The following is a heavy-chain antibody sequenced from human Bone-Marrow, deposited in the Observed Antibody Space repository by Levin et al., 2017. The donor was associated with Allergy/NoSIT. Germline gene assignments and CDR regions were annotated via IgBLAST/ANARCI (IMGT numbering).Heavy chain of an antibody. CDR3: ATDIAVAGTADY. CDR1: GYTFTGYY. V-gene: IGHV1-2*06. J-gene: IGHJ4*02. CDR2: INPNSGGT. D-gene: IGHD6-19*01. Sequence: ASVKVSCKASGYTFTGYYMHWVRQAPGQGLEWMGRINPNSGGTNYAQKFQGRVTMTRDTSISTAYMELSRLRSDDTAVYYCATDIAVAGTADYWGQGTLVTVSS.